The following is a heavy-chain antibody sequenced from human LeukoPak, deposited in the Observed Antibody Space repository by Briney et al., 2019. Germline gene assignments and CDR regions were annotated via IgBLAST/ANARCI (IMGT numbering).Heavy chain of an antibody. D-gene: IGHD2-2*01. J-gene: IGHJ4*02. CDR2: IYPADSVT. CDR3: ARGGPAYALDY. Sequence: GESLKISCKGSGYSFDNRWMAWVRQMPGKGLEWMGIIYPADSVTIYSPSFQGQVTISDDKSIGTAYLQWSSLKASDTAIYYCARGGPAYALDYWGQGTLVIVSS. CDR1: GYSFDNRW. V-gene: IGHV5-51*01.